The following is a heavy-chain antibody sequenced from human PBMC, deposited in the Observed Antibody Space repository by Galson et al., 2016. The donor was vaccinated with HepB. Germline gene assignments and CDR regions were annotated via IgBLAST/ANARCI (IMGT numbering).Heavy chain of an antibody. Sequence: SLRLSCAGSGFAFNSYSMTWVRQAPGKGPGWLSYITSSSSSIKYADSVKGRFTISRDNAKNSLSLQMNSLRDEDTAVYYCARILYSEDDDWFFDLWGRGTRVTVSS. V-gene: IGHV3-48*02. CDR1: GFAFNSYS. CDR2: ITSSSSSI. D-gene: IGHD2-8*01. J-gene: IGHJ2*01. CDR3: ARILYSEDDDWFFDL.